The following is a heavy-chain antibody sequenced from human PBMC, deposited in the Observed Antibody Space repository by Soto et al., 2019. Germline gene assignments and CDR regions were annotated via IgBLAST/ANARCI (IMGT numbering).Heavy chain of an antibody. CDR1: GFTVSSNY. V-gene: IGHV3-53*04. Sequence: GGSLRLSCAASGFTVSSNYMSWVRQAPGKGLEWVSVIYSGGSTYYADSVKGRFTISRHNSKNTLYLQMNSLRAEDTAVYYCARVPYSGYDYYYYYMDVWGKGTTVTVSS. CDR3: ARVPYSGYDYYYYYMDV. J-gene: IGHJ6*03. CDR2: IYSGGST. D-gene: IGHD5-12*01.